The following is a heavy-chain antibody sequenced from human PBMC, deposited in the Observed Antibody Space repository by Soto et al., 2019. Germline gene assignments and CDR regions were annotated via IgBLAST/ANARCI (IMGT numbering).Heavy chain of an antibody. CDR1: GYTFTSYG. Sequence: QVQLVQSGAEVKKPGASVKVSCKASGYTFTSYGISWVRQAPGQGLEWMGWISAYNGNTNYAQKLQGRVTMTTDTSTSTAYMELRSLRSDYTAVYYCAREYVPHMDSTKWFDPRGQGTLVTVSS. CDR3: AREYVPHMDSTKWFDP. CDR2: ISAYNGNT. J-gene: IGHJ5*02. V-gene: IGHV1-18*01. D-gene: IGHD3-10*02.